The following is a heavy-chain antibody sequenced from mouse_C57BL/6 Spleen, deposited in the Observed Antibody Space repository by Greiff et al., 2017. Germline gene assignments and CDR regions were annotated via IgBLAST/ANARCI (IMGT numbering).Heavy chain of an antibody. CDR3: ARWGGSGYPDAY. V-gene: IGHV1-64*01. Sequence: VQLQQPGAELVKPGASVKLSCKASGYTFTSYWMHWVKQRPGQGLEWIGMIHPNSGSTNYNEKFKSKATLTADKSSSTAYMQLSSLTSEDSAVYFCARWGGSGYPDAYWGQGTLVTVSA. CDR2: IHPNSGST. D-gene: IGHD3-2*02. J-gene: IGHJ3*01. CDR1: GYTFTSYW.